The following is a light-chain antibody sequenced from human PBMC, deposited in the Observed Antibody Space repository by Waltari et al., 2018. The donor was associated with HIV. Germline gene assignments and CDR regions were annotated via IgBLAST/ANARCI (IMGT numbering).Light chain of an antibody. Sequence: QSVLTQPPSASGTPGQRVTISCSGSSPNIGRNTVNWYQQLPRTAPKLLIYSNNQRPSGVPDRFSGSKSGTSASLAISGLQSEDEADYYCAAWDDSLNGYVFGTGTKVTVL. CDR2: SNN. J-gene: IGLJ1*01. CDR3: AAWDDSLNGYV. CDR1: SPNIGRNT. V-gene: IGLV1-44*01.